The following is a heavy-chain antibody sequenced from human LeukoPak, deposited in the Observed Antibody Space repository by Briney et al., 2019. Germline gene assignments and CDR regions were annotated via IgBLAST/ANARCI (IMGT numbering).Heavy chain of an antibody. J-gene: IGHJ4*02. Sequence: GSLRLSCAASGFTFSSYWMSWIRQPPGKGLEWIGEINHSGSTNYNPSLKSRVTISVDTSKNQFSLKLSSVTAADTAVYYCARAGNYYDSSGYSVYWGQGTLVTVSS. CDR2: INHSGST. CDR3: ARAGNYYDSSGYSVY. D-gene: IGHD3-22*01. V-gene: IGHV4-34*01. CDR1: GFTFSSYW.